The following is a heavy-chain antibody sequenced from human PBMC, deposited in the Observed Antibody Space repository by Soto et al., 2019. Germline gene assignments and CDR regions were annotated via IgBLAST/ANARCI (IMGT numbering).Heavy chain of an antibody. CDR3: ARDFWGEGDFDA. D-gene: IGHD7-27*01. CDR1: GASINTYD. Sequence: QVQLQESGPGLVKPSETLSLTCIVSGASINTYDWTWIRQSAGKALQWIGRISPSGRTVYNPSLLSRRTMLIGAYKSQFYLKLISVAAADSAVYYCARDFWGEGDFDAWGLGTLVTVSS. J-gene: IGHJ4*02. CDR2: ISPSGRT. V-gene: IGHV4-4*07.